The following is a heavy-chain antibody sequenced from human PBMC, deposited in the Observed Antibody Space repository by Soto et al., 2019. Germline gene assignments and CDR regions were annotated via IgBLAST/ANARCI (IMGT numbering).Heavy chain of an antibody. D-gene: IGHD2-8*01. CDR2: ISGSGGST. Sequence: GGSLRLSCAASGFTFSSYAMSWVRQAPGKGLEWVSAISGSGGSTYYADSVKGRFTISRDNSKNTLYLQMNSLRAEDTAVYYCAKVKGFEEYCNNGVCYIGVGSAFDIWGQGTMVTVSS. J-gene: IGHJ3*02. V-gene: IGHV3-23*01. CDR1: GFTFSSYA. CDR3: AKVKGFEEYCNNGVCYIGVGSAFDI.